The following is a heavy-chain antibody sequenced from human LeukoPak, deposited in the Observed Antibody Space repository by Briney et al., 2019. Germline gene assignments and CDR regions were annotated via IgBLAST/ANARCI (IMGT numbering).Heavy chain of an antibody. CDR1: GGSFSGYY. Sequence: SETLSLTCAVYGGSFSGYYWSWIRQPPGKGLEWIGEINHSGSTNYNPSLKSRVTISVDTSKNQFSLKLSSVTAADTAVYYCAREGLTTVTNYYYYGMDVWGQGTTVTVSS. D-gene: IGHD4-11*01. CDR2: INHSGST. CDR3: AREGLTTVTNYYYYGMDV. V-gene: IGHV4-34*01. J-gene: IGHJ6*02.